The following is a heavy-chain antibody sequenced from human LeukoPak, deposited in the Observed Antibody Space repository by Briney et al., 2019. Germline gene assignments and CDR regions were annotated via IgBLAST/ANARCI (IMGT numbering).Heavy chain of an antibody. V-gene: IGHV4-34*01. J-gene: IGHJ4*02. CDR1: GGSFSGYC. Sequence: PSETLALSCAVYGGSFSGYCWSWIRQPPGKGLEWIGEINHSGSTNYNPSLKSRVTISVDTSKNQFSLKLSSVTAADTAVYYCARGPFGGYSYGYSATDYFDYWAQGTLVTVSS. D-gene: IGHD5-18*01. CDR3: ARGPFGGYSYGYSATDYFDY. CDR2: INHSGST.